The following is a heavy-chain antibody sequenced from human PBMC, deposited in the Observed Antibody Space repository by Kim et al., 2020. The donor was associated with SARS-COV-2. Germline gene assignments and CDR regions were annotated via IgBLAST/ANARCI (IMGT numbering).Heavy chain of an antibody. J-gene: IGHJ4*02. Sequence: KFTDRVTITADKSPSTAYMELSRLRSEDTAVYYCARASFFYDSSGYHFDYWGQGTLVTVSS. CDR3: ARASFFYDSSGYHFDY. D-gene: IGHD3-22*01. V-gene: IGHV1-69*04.